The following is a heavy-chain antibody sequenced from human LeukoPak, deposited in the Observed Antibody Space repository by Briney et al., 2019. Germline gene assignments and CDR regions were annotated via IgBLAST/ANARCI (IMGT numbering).Heavy chain of an antibody. Sequence: GASVKVSCKVSGYTLTELSMHWVRQAPGKGLEWMGGFDPEDGETIYAQKFQGRVTMTEDTSTDTAYMELSSLRSEDTAVYYCATLPYYYDSSGGSDYWGQGTLFTVSS. D-gene: IGHD3-22*01. V-gene: IGHV1-24*01. CDR3: ATLPYYYDSSGGSDY. J-gene: IGHJ4*02. CDR1: GYTLTELS. CDR2: FDPEDGET.